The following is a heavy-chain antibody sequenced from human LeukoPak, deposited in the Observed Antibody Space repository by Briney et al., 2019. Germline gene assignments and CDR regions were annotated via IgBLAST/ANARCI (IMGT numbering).Heavy chain of an antibody. CDR2: ISGDGGST. J-gene: IGHJ4*02. CDR3: ARESERSGWYDY. Sequence: PGGSLRLSCEAPGFTFSDSAMSWVRQASGRGLEWVSLISGDGGSTFYADSVRGRFTISRDNSKNSLSLQMSSLRSEDTALYFCARESERSGWYDYWGQGTLVTVSS. CDR1: GFTFSDSA. V-gene: IGHV3-43*02. D-gene: IGHD6-13*01.